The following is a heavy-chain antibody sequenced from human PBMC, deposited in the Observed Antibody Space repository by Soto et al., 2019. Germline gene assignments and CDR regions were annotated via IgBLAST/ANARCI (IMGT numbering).Heavy chain of an antibody. V-gene: IGHV1-69*13. CDR2: IIPIFGTA. J-gene: IGHJ5*02. D-gene: IGHD1-7*01. Sequence: ASVKVSCKASGGAFSSYAISWVRQAPGQGLEWMGGIIPIFGTANYAQKFQGRVTITADESTSTAYMELSSLRSEDTAVYYCARWYNWNYWFDPWGQGTLVTVSS. CDR1: GGAFSSYA. CDR3: ARWYNWNYWFDP.